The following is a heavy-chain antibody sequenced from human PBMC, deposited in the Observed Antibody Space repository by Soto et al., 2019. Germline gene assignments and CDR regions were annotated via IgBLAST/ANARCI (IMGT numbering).Heavy chain of an antibody. Sequence: QVQLVESGGGVVQPGTSLRLSCVGSGFTFMSCVIHWVRQAPGKGLEWVALTSYDGSNNFYGDSVKGRFTISRDNSRNTVELQIDSLRLEDTALYYCSRWGTTGGLDVWGQGTLVSVSS. CDR1: GFTFMSCV. J-gene: IGHJ4*02. CDR3: SRWGTTGGLDV. V-gene: IGHV3-33*05. CDR2: TSYDGSNN. D-gene: IGHD3-16*01.